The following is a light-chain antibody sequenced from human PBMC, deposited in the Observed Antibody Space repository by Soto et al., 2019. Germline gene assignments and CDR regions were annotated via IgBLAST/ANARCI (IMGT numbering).Light chain of an antibody. CDR1: QSVSSSY. V-gene: IGKV3-20*01. CDR3: QQHGSSPRT. J-gene: IGKJ1*01. CDR2: DTS. Sequence: EIVLPQTPGPLAFSPGERASLFCRASQSVSSSYLAWYQQRPGQAPRLLIYDTSSRATGIPDRFSGSGSGTDFTLTISRLEPEDFAVYYCQQHGSSPRTFGQGTKVDIK.